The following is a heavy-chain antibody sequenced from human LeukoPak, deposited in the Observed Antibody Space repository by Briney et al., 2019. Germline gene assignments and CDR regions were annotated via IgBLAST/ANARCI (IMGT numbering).Heavy chain of an antibody. CDR3: ASEKGYSSGWYPNGGLDY. V-gene: IGHV3-74*01. J-gene: IGHJ4*02. Sequence: GGSLRLSCAASGFTFSSYSMNWVRQAPGKGLVWVSRINSDGSSTSYADSVKGRFTISRDNAKNTLYLQMNSLRAEDTAVYYCASEKGYSSGWYPNGGLDYWGQGTLVTVSS. CDR1: GFTFSSYS. D-gene: IGHD6-19*01. CDR2: INSDGSST.